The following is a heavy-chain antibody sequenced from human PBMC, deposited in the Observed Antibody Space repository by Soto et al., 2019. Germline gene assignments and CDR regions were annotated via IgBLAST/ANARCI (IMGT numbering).Heavy chain of an antibody. V-gene: IGHV3-21*01. D-gene: IGHD1-26*01. CDR1: GFTFSSYS. Sequence: PGGSLRLSCAASGFTFSSYSMNWVRQAPGKGLEWVSSISSSSSYIYYADSVKGRFTISRDNAKNSLYLQMNSLRAEDTAVYYCARTLGMGLNDAFDIWGQGTMVTVSS. CDR2: ISSSSSYI. J-gene: IGHJ3*02. CDR3: ARTLGMGLNDAFDI.